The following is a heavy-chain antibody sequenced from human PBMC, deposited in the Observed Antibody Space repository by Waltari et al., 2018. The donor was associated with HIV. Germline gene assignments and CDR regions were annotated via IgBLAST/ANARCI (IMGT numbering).Heavy chain of an antibody. CDR1: GGSISSYY. Sequence: QVQLQESGPGLVKHSEPLSLTCTVPGGSISSYYWSWIRQPPGTGLEWIGYIYYSGNTNYNPTLKSRVTISVDTSKNQFSLNLSSVTAADTAVYYCARAGYGYTLDYWGQGTLVTVSS. V-gene: IGHV4-59*01. CDR2: IYYSGNT. D-gene: IGHD5-12*01. CDR3: ARAGYGYTLDY. J-gene: IGHJ4*02.